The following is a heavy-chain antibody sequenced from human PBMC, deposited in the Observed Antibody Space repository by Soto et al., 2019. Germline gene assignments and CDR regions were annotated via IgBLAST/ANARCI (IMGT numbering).Heavy chain of an antibody. CDR1: GGSISSYY. CDR2: IYTSGST. D-gene: IGHD3-22*01. J-gene: IGHJ3*02. CDR3: AREIVVVLRGGAFDI. Sequence: PSETLSLTCTVSGGSISSYYWSWIRQPAGKGLEWIGRIYTSGSTNYNPSLKSRVTMSVDTSKNQFSLKLSSVTAADTAVYYCAREIVVVLRGGAFDIWGQGTMVTVSS. V-gene: IGHV4-4*07.